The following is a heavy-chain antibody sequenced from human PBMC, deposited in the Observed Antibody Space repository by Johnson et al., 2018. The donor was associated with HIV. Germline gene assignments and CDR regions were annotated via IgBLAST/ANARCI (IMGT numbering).Heavy chain of an antibody. Sequence: VQLVESGGGLVQPGGSLRLSCAASGFTVSTNYLTWVRQAPGKGLEWVSLIYSGGSTYYADSVKGRFTISRDNAKNSLYLQMNSLRAEDTAVYYCARGGWGDAFDIWGQGTMVTVSS. CDR1: GFTVSTNY. J-gene: IGHJ3*02. CDR3: ARGGWGDAFDI. V-gene: IGHV3-66*01. CDR2: IYSGGST. D-gene: IGHD3-16*01.